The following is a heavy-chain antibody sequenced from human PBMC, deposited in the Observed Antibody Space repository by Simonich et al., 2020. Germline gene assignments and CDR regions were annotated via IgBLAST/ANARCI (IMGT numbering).Heavy chain of an antibody. CDR3: ARASRGTWWYYYFDY. CDR2: LSATNGNT. CDR1: GYTFTSYG. D-gene: IGHD2-15*01. V-gene: IGHV1-18*01. J-gene: IGHJ4*02. Sequence: QVQLVQSGAEVKKPGASVKVSCKASGYTFTSYGISWVRQAPGQGLEWMGWLSATNGNTNYAKKLQGRVTMTTDTSTSTDYMELRSLRSDDTAVYYCARASRGTWWYYYFDYWGQGTLVTVSS.